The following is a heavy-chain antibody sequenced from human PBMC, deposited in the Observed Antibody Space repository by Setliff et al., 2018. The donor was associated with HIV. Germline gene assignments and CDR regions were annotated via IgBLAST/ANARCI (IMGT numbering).Heavy chain of an antibody. CDR1: GYTFTNCA. D-gene: IGHD4-17*01. J-gene: IGHJ4*02. Sequence: ASVKVSCKASGYTFTNCAMNWLRQAPGQGLEWMGWIDTNTGNPTYAQGFTGRFVSSLDTSVSTAFLQISTLKAEDTAVYYCARLSPYGDYLLFQYWGQGTQVTVSS. CDR3: ARLSPYGDYLLFQY. CDR2: IDTNTGNP. V-gene: IGHV7-4-1*02.